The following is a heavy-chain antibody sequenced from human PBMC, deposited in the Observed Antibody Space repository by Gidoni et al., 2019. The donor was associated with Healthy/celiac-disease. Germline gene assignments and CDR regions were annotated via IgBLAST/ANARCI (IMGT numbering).Heavy chain of an antibody. Sequence: EVQLVESGGGLVQPGGSLRLSCAASGFTFSSYEMNWVRQAPGMGLEWVSYISSSGSTIYYADSVKGRFTISRDNAKNSLYLQMNSQRAEDTAVYYCARDKPDDAFDIWGQGTMVTVSS. V-gene: IGHV3-48*03. CDR3: ARDKPDDAFDI. CDR2: ISSSGSTI. J-gene: IGHJ3*02. CDR1: GFTFSSYE.